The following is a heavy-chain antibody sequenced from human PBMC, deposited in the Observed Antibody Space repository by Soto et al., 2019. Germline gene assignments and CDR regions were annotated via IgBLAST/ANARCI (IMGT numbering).Heavy chain of an antibody. CDR3: ARHRRTTVAKFYFDN. Sequence: QVQLQESGPGLVKPSETLSLTCTVSGGSINSYCWSWIRQPPGKGLEWIAYIFVSGNANYNPSLKSRVTISVDTSKNQFSLKLTSVTAADTAVYYCARHRRTTVAKFYFDNWGQGALVTVSS. V-gene: IGHV4-59*08. J-gene: IGHJ4*02. CDR2: IFVSGNA. CDR1: GGSINSYC. D-gene: IGHD4-4*01.